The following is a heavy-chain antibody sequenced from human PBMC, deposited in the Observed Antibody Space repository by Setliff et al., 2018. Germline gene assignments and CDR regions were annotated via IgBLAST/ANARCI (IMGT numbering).Heavy chain of an antibody. D-gene: IGHD2-15*01. CDR2: IFSDGTT. CDR1: GDSINNFY. V-gene: IGHV4-59*01. Sequence: ASETLSLTCSVSGDSINNFYWNWIRQSPGTGLEWIGYIFSDGTTYYNPSLKSRVAMSVDTSKKQFSLSLSAVTAADTAKYYCARAPLDYSSRAFDFWGQGTMVTVSS. J-gene: IGHJ3*01. CDR3: ARAPLDYSSRAFDF.